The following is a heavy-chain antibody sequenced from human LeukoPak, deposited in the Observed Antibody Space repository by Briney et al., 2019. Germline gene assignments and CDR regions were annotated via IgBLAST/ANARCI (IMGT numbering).Heavy chain of an antibody. CDR2: IYTSGST. Sequence: SETLSLTCTVSGGSISSYYWSWIRQPAGKGLEWIGRIYTSGSTNYNPSLKSRVTISVDTSKNQFSLKLSSVTAADTAVYYCARAGDIVVVPAQYYFDYWGQGTLVTVSS. V-gene: IGHV4-4*07. J-gene: IGHJ4*02. D-gene: IGHD2-2*01. CDR1: GGSISSYY. CDR3: ARAGDIVVVPAQYYFDY.